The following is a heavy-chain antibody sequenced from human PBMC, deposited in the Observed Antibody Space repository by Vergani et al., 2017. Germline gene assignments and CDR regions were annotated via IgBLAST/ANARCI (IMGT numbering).Heavy chain of an antibody. J-gene: IGHJ4*02. D-gene: IGHD3-22*01. CDR3: ARVSRFYYDSSGPTDY. Sequence: QLQLQESGPGLVKPSETLSLTCTVSGYSISSGYYWSWIRQHPGKGLEWIGYIYYSGSTYYNPSLKSRVTISVDTSKNQFSLKLSSVTAADTAVYYCARVSRFYYDSSGPTDYWGQGTLVTVSS. CDR2: IYYSGST. CDR1: GYSISSGYY. V-gene: IGHV4-31*03.